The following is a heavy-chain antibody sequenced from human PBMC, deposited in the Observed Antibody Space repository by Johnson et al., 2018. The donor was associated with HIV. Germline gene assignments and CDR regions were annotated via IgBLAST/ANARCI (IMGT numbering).Heavy chain of an antibody. CDR1: GFTFSSYA. V-gene: IGHV3-23*04. CDR2: ISGSGGST. Sequence: VQLVESGGGVVQPGRSLRLSCAASGFTFSSYAMSWVRQAPGKGLEWVSAISGSGGSTYYADSVKGRFTISRDNSKNTLYLQMNSLRAEDTAVYYCAKGVTIFGVDIHDGFDMWGQGTMVTVSS. J-gene: IGHJ3*02. CDR3: AKGVTIFGVDIHDGFDM. D-gene: IGHD3-3*01.